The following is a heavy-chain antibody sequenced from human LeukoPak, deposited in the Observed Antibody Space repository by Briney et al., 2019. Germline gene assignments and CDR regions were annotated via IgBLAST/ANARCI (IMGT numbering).Heavy chain of an antibody. CDR2: ISWNSGSI. Sequence: GGSLRLSCAASGFTFDDYAMHWVRQAPGKGLEWVSGISWNSGSIGYADSVKGRFTIARDNAKNSLYLQMNSLRAEDTALYYCAKQPSALAGTYDYWGQGTLVTVSS. CDR1: GFTFDDYA. CDR3: AKQPSALAGTYDY. D-gene: IGHD6-19*01. J-gene: IGHJ4*02. V-gene: IGHV3-9*01.